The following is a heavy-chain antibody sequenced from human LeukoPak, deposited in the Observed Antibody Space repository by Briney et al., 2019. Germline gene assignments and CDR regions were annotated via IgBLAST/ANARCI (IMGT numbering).Heavy chain of an antibody. CDR2: IYHSGST. CDR1: GHSISSGYY. D-gene: IGHD2-2*01. Sequence: PSETLSLTCAVSGHSISSGYYWGWIRQPPGKGLEWIGSIYHSGSTHYNPSLKSRVTISVDTSKNQFSLSLSSVTAADTAMYYCARNRSAVIVPAAMGGAFDIWGHGTMVTVSS. V-gene: IGHV4-38-2*01. CDR3: ARNRSAVIVPAAMGGAFDI. J-gene: IGHJ3*02.